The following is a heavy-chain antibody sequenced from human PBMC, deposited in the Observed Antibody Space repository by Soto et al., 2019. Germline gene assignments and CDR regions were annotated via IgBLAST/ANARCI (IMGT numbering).Heavy chain of an antibody. CDR3: ARDDRSGRFYYYFDY. D-gene: IGHD1-26*01. J-gene: IGHJ4*02. CDR1: GFTFSSHW. CDR2: IKQDGSEK. Sequence: EVQLVESGGGLVQPGGSLRLSCAASGFTFSSHWMSWVRQAPGKGLEWVANIKQDGSEKYYVDSGKGRFTISRDNAKNSLYLQMNSLRAEDTAVYYCARDDRSGRFYYYFDYWGQGTLVTVSS. V-gene: IGHV3-7*01.